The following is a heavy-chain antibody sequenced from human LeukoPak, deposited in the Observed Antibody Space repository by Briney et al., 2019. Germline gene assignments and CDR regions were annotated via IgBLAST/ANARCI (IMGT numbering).Heavy chain of an antibody. CDR3: ATELRILSWGVDAFDI. Sequence: PGGSLRLSCAASGFNFNSYAVHWVRQAPGKGLEGVAFISYDGSNRNHADSVKGRFTISRDTSKTTLYLQMNSLRAEDTAVYYCATELRILSWGVDAFDIWGQGTMVTVCS. J-gene: IGHJ3*02. D-gene: IGHD3-16*01. V-gene: IGHV3-30*04. CDR2: ISYDGSNR. CDR1: GFNFNSYA.